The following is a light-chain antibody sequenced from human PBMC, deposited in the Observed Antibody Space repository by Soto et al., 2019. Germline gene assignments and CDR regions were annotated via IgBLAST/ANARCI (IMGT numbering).Light chain of an antibody. V-gene: IGKV3-15*01. CDR1: QSVSSN. J-gene: IGKJ4*01. Sequence: EIVMTQSPGTLSVSPGERATLSCRASQSVSSNLAWYQQKPGQAPTLLIYGASARATGISARFSGSGSGTEFTLTISSLQSEDFAVYYCQHYNNWPFTFGGGTKVEIK. CDR3: QHYNNWPFT. CDR2: GAS.